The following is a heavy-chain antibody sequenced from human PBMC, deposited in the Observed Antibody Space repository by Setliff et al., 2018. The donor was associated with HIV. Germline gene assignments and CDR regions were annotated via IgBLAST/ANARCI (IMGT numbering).Heavy chain of an antibody. CDR1: GYSFTNHY. J-gene: IGHJ3*02. Sequence: ASVKVSCKPSGYSFTNHYRHWVRQAHGQGLEWMGVINPTGGSTRNTQKFQGRVAMTRDTSTSTVYMELSSLRSEDTAVYYCASAGAWQRNALDIWGQGTMVTV. V-gene: IGHV1-46*01. CDR2: INPTGGST. D-gene: IGHD5-12*01. CDR3: ASAGAWQRNALDI.